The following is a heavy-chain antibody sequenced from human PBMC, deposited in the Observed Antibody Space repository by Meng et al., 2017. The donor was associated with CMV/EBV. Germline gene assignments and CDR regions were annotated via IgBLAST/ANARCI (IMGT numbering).Heavy chain of an antibody. CDR2: ISYDGSNK. Sequence: GGSLRLSCAASGFTFSSYAMHWVRQAPGKGLEWVAVISYDGSNKYYADSVKGRFTIPRDNSKNTPYLQMNSLRAEDTAVYYCARAYNSAIFGVVGYFDYWGQGTLVTVSS. V-gene: IGHV3-30*04. D-gene: IGHD3-3*01. J-gene: IGHJ4*02. CDR1: GFTFSSYA. CDR3: ARAYNSAIFGVVGYFDY.